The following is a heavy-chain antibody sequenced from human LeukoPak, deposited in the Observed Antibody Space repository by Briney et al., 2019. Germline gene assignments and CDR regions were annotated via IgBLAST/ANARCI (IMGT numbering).Heavy chain of an antibody. CDR3: ARMAVVRGPVGLDV. Sequence: GGSLRLSCAASGFTVSTNYMSWVRQAPGKGLEWVSVIYSGDTTFYADSVRGKFTISRDNSKNTLYLQMNSLRAEDTAVYYCARMAVVRGPVGLDVWGQGTTVTVSS. D-gene: IGHD3-10*01. CDR2: IYSGDTT. J-gene: IGHJ6*02. V-gene: IGHV3-66*01. CDR1: GFTVSTNY.